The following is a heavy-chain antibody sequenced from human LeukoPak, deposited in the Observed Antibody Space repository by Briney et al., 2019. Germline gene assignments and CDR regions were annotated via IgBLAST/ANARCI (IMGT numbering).Heavy chain of an antibody. D-gene: IGHD6-13*01. CDR3: ARVLYSSSWYFDY. J-gene: IGHJ4*02. CDR2: ISFDKSNK. Sequence: GGSLRLSCAASGFRFSSYAMHWVRQAPGKGLEWVAVISFDKSNKYFADSVKGRFTISRDNSKNTVSLQMNSLRAEDTAVYFCARVLYSSSWYFDYWGQGTLVTVSS. CDR1: GFRFSSYA. V-gene: IGHV3-30*04.